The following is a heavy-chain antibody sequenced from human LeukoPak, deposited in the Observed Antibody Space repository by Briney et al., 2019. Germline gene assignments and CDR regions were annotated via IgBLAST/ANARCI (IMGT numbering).Heavy chain of an antibody. CDR1: RFTFSSYS. D-gene: IGHD3-22*01. CDR3: AAYYYDSSGYLPFDY. V-gene: IGHV3-21*01. J-gene: IGHJ4*02. CDR2: ISSSSSYI. Sequence: GGSLRLSCAASRFTFSSYSMNWVRQAPGKGLEWVSSISSSSSYIYYADSVKGRFTISRDNAKNSLYLQMNSLRAEDTAVYYCAAYYYDSSGYLPFDYWGQGTLVTVSS.